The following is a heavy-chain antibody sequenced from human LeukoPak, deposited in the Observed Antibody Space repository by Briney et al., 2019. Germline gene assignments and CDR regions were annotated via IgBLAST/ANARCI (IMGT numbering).Heavy chain of an antibody. J-gene: IGHJ4*02. V-gene: IGHV3-48*01. D-gene: IGHD3-9*01. CDR1: GFTFSSYS. CDR2: ISSSSTI. CDR3: ARRDDWSDFDY. Sequence: GGPLRLSCAASGFTFSSYSMNWVRQAPGKGLEWVSYISSSSTIYYADSVKGRFTISRDNAKNSLYLQMNSLRAEDTAVYYCARRDDWSDFDYWGQGTLVTVSS.